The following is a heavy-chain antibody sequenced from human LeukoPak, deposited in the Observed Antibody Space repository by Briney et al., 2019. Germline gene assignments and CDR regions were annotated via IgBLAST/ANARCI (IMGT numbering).Heavy chain of an antibody. V-gene: IGHV1-2*02. CDR1: GYTFTSYY. Sequence: ASVKVSCKASGYTFTSYYMHWVRQAPGQGLEWMGWINPNSGGTNYAQKFQGRVTMTRDTSISTAYMELSRLRSDDTAVYYCARDGSGEWEVDYWGQGTLVTVSS. D-gene: IGHD1-26*01. CDR2: INPNSGGT. J-gene: IGHJ4*02. CDR3: ARDGSGEWEVDY.